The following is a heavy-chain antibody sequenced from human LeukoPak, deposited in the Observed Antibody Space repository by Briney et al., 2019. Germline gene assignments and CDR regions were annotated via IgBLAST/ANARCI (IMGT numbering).Heavy chain of an antibody. J-gene: IGHJ5*02. V-gene: IGHV4-59*01. D-gene: IGHD6-13*01. CDR1: GVTISSYY. CDR3: ATEVSSSWFVLDNWFDP. Sequence: SETLSLTCTVSGVTISSYYWSWIRQPPGKGLEWIGYIYYSGSTNYNPSLKSRVTISVDTSKNQFSLKLSSVTAADTAVYYFATEVSSSWFVLDNWFDPWGQGTLVTVSS. CDR2: IYYSGST.